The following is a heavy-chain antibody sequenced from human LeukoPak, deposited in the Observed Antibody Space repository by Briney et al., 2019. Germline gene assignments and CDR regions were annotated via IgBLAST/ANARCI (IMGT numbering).Heavy chain of an antibody. CDR1: GGSISSYY. V-gene: IGHV4-59*12. D-gene: IGHD2-2*02. CDR3: ASLAAAIYYYGMDV. CDR2: IYYSGST. Sequence: SETLSLTCTVSGGSISSYYWSWIRQPPGKGLEWIGYIYYSGSTYYNPSLKSRVTISVDTSKNQFSLKLSSVTAADTAVYYCASLAAAIYYYGMDVWGQGTTVTVSS. J-gene: IGHJ6*02.